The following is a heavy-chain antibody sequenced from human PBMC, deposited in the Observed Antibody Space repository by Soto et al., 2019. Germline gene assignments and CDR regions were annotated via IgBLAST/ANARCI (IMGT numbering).Heavy chain of an antibody. J-gene: IGHJ4*02. D-gene: IGHD5-12*01. V-gene: IGHV3-48*02. CDR3: ARDGGWLLDY. CDR1: GFTFSSYS. Sequence: GGSLRVSWAASGFTFSSYSMNWVRQAPGKGLEWVSYISSSSSTIYYADSVKGRFTISRDNAKNSLNLQMNSLRDEDTAVYYCARDGGWLLDYWGQGTLVTAPQ. CDR2: ISSSSSTI.